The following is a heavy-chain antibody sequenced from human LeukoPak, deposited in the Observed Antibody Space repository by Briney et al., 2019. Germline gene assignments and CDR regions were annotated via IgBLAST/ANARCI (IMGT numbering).Heavy chain of an antibody. CDR2: ISYDGSNK. J-gene: IGHJ4*02. V-gene: IGHV3-30-3*01. Sequence: PGGSLRLSCAASGFTFSSYAMHWVRQAPGKGLEGVAVISYDGSNKYYADSVKGRFTISRDNSKNTLYLQMNSLRAEDTAVYYCARDYRMVLLWFGEKMGFDYWGQGTPVTVSS. D-gene: IGHD3-10*01. CDR3: ARDYRMVLLWFGEKMGFDY. CDR1: GFTFSSYA.